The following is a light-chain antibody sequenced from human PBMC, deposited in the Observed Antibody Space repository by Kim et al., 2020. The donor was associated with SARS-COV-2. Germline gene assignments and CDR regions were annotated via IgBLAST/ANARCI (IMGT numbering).Light chain of an antibody. CDR1: QSVSSY. CDR3: QHRSNWPLT. Sequence: LSPGERATLYCRASQSVSSYLAWYQQRPGQAPRLLIFDASNGATGIPGRFSGSGSGTDFTLTISSLEPEDFAVYYCQHRSNWPLTFGGGTKVDIK. J-gene: IGKJ4*01. CDR2: DAS. V-gene: IGKV3-11*01.